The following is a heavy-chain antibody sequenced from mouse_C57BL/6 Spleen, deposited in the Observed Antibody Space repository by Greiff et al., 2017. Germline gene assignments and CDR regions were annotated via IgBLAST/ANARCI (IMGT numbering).Heavy chain of an antibody. CDR2: IDPSDSYT. CDR1: GYTFTSYW. V-gene: IGHV1-69*01. Sequence: QVQLQQSGAELVMPGASVKLSCKASGYTFTSYWMHWVKQRPGQGLEWIGEIDPSDSYTNYNQKFKGKSTLTVDKSSSTAYMQLSSLTSEDSAVYYCARSIDSSGAWFAYWGQGTLVTVSA. D-gene: IGHD3-2*02. J-gene: IGHJ3*01. CDR3: ARSIDSSGAWFAY.